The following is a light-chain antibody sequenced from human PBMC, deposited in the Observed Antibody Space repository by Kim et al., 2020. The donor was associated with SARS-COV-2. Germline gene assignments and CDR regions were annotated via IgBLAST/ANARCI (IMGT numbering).Light chain of an antibody. CDR1: TSNIGSDS. Sequence: QPVLTQPPSVSAAPGQKVTISCSGRTSNIGSDSVSWYQSLPGTAPKLLIYDNNKRPSGIPDRFSGSKSGTSATLAITGLQTGDEADYYCGTWDTSLRIGVFGGGTKVTVL. CDR3: GTWDTSLRIGV. J-gene: IGLJ3*02. V-gene: IGLV1-51*01. CDR2: DNN.